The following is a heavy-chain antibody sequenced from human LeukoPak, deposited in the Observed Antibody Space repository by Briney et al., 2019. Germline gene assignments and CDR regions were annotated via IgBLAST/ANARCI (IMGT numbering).Heavy chain of an antibody. V-gene: IGHV3-66*01. CDR1: GFTVSSNY. CDR3: AGYTWNYVDYFDY. CDR2: LYSGGST. Sequence: GGSLRLSCAASGFTVSSNYMSWVRQAPGKGLEWVSVLYSGGSTYYADSVKGRFTISRNNSKNTLYLQMNSLRAEDTAVYYCAGYTWNYVDYFDYWGRGTLVTVSS. J-gene: IGHJ4*02. D-gene: IGHD1-7*01.